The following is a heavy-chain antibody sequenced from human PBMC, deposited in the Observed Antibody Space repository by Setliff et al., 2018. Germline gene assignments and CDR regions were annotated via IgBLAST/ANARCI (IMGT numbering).Heavy chain of an antibody. D-gene: IGHD3-3*01. CDR3: RYWSGYYNNDY. Sequence: PSETLSLTCTVYGGSFSNYYWGWIRQSPGKGLEWIGEINDSVTTNYSPSLKSRVTISLDASTNQFSRKLRSVSAADTAVYYCRYWSGYYNNDYWGQGTLVTVSS. CDR2: INDSVTT. V-gene: IGHV4-34*01. CDR1: GGSFSNYY. J-gene: IGHJ4*02.